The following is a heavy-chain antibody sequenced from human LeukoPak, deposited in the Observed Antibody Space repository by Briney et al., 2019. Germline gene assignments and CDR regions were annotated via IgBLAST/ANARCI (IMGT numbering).Heavy chain of an antibody. CDR2: ISYSGST. D-gene: IGHD3-22*01. CDR1: GGSISSSSYY. V-gene: IGHV4-39*01. Sequence: PSEILSLTCTVSGGSISSSSYYWGWIRQPPGKGLKWIGSISYSGSTYYNPSLKSRVTISVDTSKNQFSLKLSSVTAADTAVYYCARNYYDSSGYYPYFFDYWGQGTLVTVSS. J-gene: IGHJ4*02. CDR3: ARNYYDSSGYYPYFFDY.